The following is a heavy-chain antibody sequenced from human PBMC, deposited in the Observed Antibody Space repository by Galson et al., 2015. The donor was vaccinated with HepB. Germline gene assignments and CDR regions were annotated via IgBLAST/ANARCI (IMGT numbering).Heavy chain of an antibody. CDR2: ISGSGGST. CDR1: GFTFSSYA. D-gene: IGHD3-10*01. J-gene: IGHJ4*02. V-gene: IGHV3-23*01. Sequence: SLRLSCAASGFTFSSYAMSWVRQAPGKGLEWVSAISGSGGSTYYADSVKGRFTISRDNSKNTLYLQMNGLRAEDTAVYYCAKVYLWFGELEAPSDYWGQGTLVTVSS. CDR3: AKVYLWFGELEAPSDY.